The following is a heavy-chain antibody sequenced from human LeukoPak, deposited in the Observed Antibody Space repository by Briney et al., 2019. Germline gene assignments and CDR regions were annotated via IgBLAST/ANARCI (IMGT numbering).Heavy chain of an antibody. CDR3: ASEGYCSSTSCPPRAPDY. D-gene: IGHD2-2*01. CDR2: IYTSGST. CDR1: GGSISSGSYY. V-gene: IGHV4-61*02. J-gene: IGHJ4*02. Sequence: SETLSLTCTVSGGSISSGSYYWSWIRQPAGKGLEWIGRIYTSGSTNYNPSLKSRVTMSVDTSKNQFSLKLSSVTAADTAVYYCASEGYCSSTSCPPRAPDYWGQGTLVTVSS.